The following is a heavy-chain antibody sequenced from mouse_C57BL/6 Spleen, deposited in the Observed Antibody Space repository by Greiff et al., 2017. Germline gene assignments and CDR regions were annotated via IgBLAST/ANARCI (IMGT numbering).Heavy chain of an antibody. CDR2: IDPSDSYT. J-gene: IGHJ2*01. CDR3: ARGAHFDY. V-gene: IGHV1-50*01. Sequence: VQLQQSGAELVKPGASVKLSCKASGYTFTSYWMQWVKQRPGQGLEWIGEIDPSDSYTNYNQKFKGKATLTVDTSSSTAYMQLSSLTSEDSAVYYCARGAHFDYWGQGTTLTVSS. CDR1: GYTFTSYW.